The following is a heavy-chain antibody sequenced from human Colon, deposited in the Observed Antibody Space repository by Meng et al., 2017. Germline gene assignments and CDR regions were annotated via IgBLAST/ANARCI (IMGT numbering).Heavy chain of an antibody. Sequence: QAQPEQGDASLFKPSATLFPSCAVDGGSFSGYYWRRILQPLGKGLEWIGKINNSGSPNYHTSLKSRVTISVDTSKIHFSLKLSSVTAADTAVYYCAIGLFDYWGQGTLVTVSS. V-gene: IGHV4-34*01. J-gene: IGHJ4*02. CDR2: INNSGSP. CDR1: GGSFSGYY. CDR3: AIGLFDY.